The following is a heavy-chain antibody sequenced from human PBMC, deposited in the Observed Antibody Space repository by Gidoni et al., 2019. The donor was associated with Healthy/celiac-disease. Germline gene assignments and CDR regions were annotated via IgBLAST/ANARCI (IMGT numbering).Heavy chain of an antibody. CDR2: IYHSGST. CDR3: ARAPIYSGSWGSPGRGIDY. J-gene: IGHJ4*02. CDR1: GGSIGSSNW. D-gene: IGHD1-26*01. V-gene: IGHV4-4*02. Sequence: QVQLQESGPGLVKPSGTLSLTSAVSGGSIGSSNWWSWVRQPPGKGLEWIGEIYHSGSTNYNPSLKSRVTISVDKSKNQFSLKLSSVTAADTAVYYCARAPIYSGSWGSPGRGIDYWGQGTLVTVSS.